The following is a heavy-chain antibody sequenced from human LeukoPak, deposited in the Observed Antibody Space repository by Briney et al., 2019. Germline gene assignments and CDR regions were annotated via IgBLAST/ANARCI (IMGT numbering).Heavy chain of an antibody. CDR1: GGSISSGGYY. J-gene: IGHJ4*02. D-gene: IGHD4-17*01. CDR3: ARDEDAYGDYVPPYY. Sequence: TSETLSLTCTVSGGSISSGGYYWSWIRQHPGKGLEWIGYIYYSGSTYYNPSLKSRVTISVDTSKNQFSLKLGSVTAADTAVYYCARDEDAYGDYVPPYYWGQGTLVTVSS. V-gene: IGHV4-31*03. CDR2: IYYSGST.